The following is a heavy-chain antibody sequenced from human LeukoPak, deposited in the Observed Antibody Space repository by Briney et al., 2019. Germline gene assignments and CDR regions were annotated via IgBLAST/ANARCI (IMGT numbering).Heavy chain of an antibody. CDR1: GDSVSRNSAA. D-gene: IGHD3-3*02. Sequence: SQTLSLTCAISGDSVSRNSAAWNWIRQSPSRGLEWLGRTYHTSKWFNDYAVSLGSRITVNPDTSKNQFSLQLSSVTPEDTAVYYCARGRHFYYGMDVWGQGTTVTVSS. CDR3: ARGRHFYYGMDV. V-gene: IGHV6-1*01. J-gene: IGHJ6*02. CDR2: TYHTSKWFN.